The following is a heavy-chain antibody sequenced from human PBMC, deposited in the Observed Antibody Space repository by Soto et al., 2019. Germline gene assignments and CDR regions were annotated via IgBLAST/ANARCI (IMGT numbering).Heavy chain of an antibody. J-gene: IGHJ6*04. CDR3: ARDLEVGLHYYDSSGYWSSYGMDV. CDR1: GFTFSRYW. V-gene: IGHV3-7*01. CDR2: IKKDGREH. D-gene: IGHD3-22*01. Sequence: GGYLRHSFEASGFTFSRYWLRMVRQAAGKGLEWVAHIKKDGREHYYVDTVKGRFEVSRDNAKNSLSLQMNSLRAEDTAVYYCARDLEVGLHYYDSSGYWSSYGMDVWGKGT.